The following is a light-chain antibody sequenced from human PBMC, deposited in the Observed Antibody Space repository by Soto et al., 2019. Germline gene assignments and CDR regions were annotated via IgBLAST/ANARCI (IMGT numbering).Light chain of an antibody. CDR3: KQYGSSPLT. J-gene: IGKJ4*01. CDR2: ASS. Sequence: EIVLTQSPGTLSLSPGERATLSCKTSQTSGSNFLAWYQHKPGQAPRLLIYASSNRATGIPDRFSGSGSGTDFTLTISRLEPEDFAVYYCKQYGSSPLTFGGGTKVDIK. V-gene: IGKV3-20*01. CDR1: QTSGSNF.